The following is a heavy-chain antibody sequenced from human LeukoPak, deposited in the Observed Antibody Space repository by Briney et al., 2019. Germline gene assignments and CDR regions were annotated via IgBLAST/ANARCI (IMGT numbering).Heavy chain of an antibody. D-gene: IGHD3-10*01. CDR3: AKADWEDYYGSGSYYQT. Sequence: GGSLRLSCAASGFTFSSYAMSWVRQAPGKGLEWVSAISGSGGSTYYADSVKGRFTISRDNSKNTLYLQMNSLRAEDTAVYYCAKADWEDYYGSGSYYQTWGQGTLVTVSS. CDR2: ISGSGGST. J-gene: IGHJ5*02. V-gene: IGHV3-23*01. CDR1: GFTFSSYA.